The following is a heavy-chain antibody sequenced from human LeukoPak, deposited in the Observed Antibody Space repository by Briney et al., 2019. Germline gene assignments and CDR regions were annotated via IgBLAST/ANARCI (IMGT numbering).Heavy chain of an antibody. D-gene: IGHD6-13*01. CDR2: IYYSGST. CDR3: ARVIRAAADKFDY. V-gene: IGHV4-39*01. J-gene: IGHJ4*02. CDR1: GGSISRYY. Sequence: SETLSLTCTVSGGSISRYYWGWIRQPPGKGLEWIGSIYYSGSTYYNPSLKSRVTISVDTSKNQFSLKLSSVTAADTAVYYCARVIRAAADKFDYWGQGTLVTVSS.